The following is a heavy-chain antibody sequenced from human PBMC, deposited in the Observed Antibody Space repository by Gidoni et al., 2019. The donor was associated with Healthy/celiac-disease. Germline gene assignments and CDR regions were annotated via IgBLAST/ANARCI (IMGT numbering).Heavy chain of an antibody. CDR1: ELTFSNAW. D-gene: IGHD2-2*01. J-gene: IGHJ5*02. V-gene: IGHV3-15*01. CDR2: IKSKTDRGTT. CDR3: TTRSLYCSRTSCYSQFLNAFDP. Sequence: EVQLVESGGGWGKPGESLRRSCADSELTFSNAWLNWVCQAPGKGLEWVGRIKSKTDRGTTDYAAPVKGRCTISRDDSKNTLYLQMNSLKTDDTAVYHCTTRSLYCSRTSCYSQFLNAFDPWGQVTLVTVSS.